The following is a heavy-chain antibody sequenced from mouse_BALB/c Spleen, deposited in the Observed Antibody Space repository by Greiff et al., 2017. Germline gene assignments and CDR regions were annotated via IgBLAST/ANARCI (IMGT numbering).Heavy chain of an antibody. CDR3: ARANDYHAMDY. CDR2: ISYDGSN. CDR1: GYSITSGYY. Sequence: EVKLQESGPGLVKPSQSLSLTCSVTGYSITSGYYWNWIRQFPGNKLEWMGYISYDGSNNYNPSLKNRISITRDTSKNQFFLKLNSVTTEDTATYYCARANDYHAMDYWGQGTSVTVSS. V-gene: IGHV3-6*02. J-gene: IGHJ4*01.